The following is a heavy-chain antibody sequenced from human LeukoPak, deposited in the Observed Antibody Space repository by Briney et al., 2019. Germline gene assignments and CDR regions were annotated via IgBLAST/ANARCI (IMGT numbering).Heavy chain of an antibody. D-gene: IGHD2-8*01. V-gene: IGHV3-74*01. Sequence: GGSLRLSCAASGFTFSSYWMHWVRQAPGKGLVWVSRINNDGSSTNYADSVKGRFTISRDNAKNTLYLQMNSLRAEDTAVYYCARGLRLDYYYYGMDVWGQGTTVTVSS. CDR2: INNDGSST. J-gene: IGHJ6*02. CDR1: GFTFSSYW. CDR3: ARGLRLDYYYYGMDV.